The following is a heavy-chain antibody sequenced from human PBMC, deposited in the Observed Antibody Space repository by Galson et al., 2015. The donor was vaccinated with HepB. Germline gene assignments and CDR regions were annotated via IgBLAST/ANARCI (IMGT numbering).Heavy chain of an antibody. V-gene: IGHV3-48*02. J-gene: IGHJ4*02. CDR3: ARDWAGYYDATGYQGY. Sequence: SLRLSCAASGFTFSSYAMNWVRQAPGKGLEWVSYISRSSVNIYYTDSVRGRFTISRDNAKNSLYLQMNSLRDEDTAVYYCARDWAGYYDATGYQGYWGQGTLDTVSS. CDR1: GFTFSSYA. D-gene: IGHD3-22*01. CDR2: ISRSSVNI.